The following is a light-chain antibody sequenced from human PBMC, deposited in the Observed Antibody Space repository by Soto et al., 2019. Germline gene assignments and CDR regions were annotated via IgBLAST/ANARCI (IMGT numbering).Light chain of an antibody. Sequence: DVQMTQYPSTLSATVGDRVSINCLASQSVNNWFACYQQKPGKPPKFLIYDVSTWEGGVPSRFCGSRSCTEFTLTIISRQPDDFSTYYCQQYDSYPRTFGGGTKVDIK. CDR1: QSVNNW. V-gene: IGKV1-5*01. CDR3: QQYDSYPRT. J-gene: IGKJ4*02. CDR2: DVS.